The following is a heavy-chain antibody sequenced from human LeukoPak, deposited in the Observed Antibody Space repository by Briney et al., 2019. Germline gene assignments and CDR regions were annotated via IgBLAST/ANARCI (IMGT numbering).Heavy chain of an antibody. CDR1: GGTFSSYT. CDR3: ARGGVNYYDSSGYEDAFDI. J-gene: IGHJ3*02. D-gene: IGHD3-22*01. V-gene: IGHV1-69*02. CDR2: IIPILGIA. Sequence: ASVKVSCKASGGTFSSYTISWVRQAPGQGLEWMERIIPILGIANYAQKFQGRVTITADKSTSTAYMELSSLRSEDTAVYYCARGGVNYYDSSGYEDAFDIWGQGTMVTVSS.